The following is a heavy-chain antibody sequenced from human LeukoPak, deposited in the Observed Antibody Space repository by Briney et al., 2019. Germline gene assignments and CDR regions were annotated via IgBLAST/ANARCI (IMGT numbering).Heavy chain of an antibody. V-gene: IGHV3-74*01. CDR1: GFTFSSYW. J-gene: IGHJ4*02. D-gene: IGHD5-24*01. Sequence: PGGSLRLSCAASGFTFSSYWMHWVRQAPGKGLVLVSRLDGDGSSTSYADSVRGRFTISRDNAKNALYLQMNSLRADDTAVYYCARDHLGYNSIDYWGQGTLVTVSS. CDR3: ARDHLGYNSIDY. CDR2: LDGDGSST.